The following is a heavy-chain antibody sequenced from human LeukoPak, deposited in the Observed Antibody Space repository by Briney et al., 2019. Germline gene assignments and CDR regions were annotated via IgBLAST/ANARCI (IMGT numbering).Heavy chain of an antibody. CDR3: ARDRLFDYDFWSGYHRWFDP. V-gene: IGHV4-4*07. CDR2: IYTSGST. D-gene: IGHD3-3*01. CDR1: GGSISSYY. Sequence: SETLSLTCTVSGGSISSYYWGWIRQPAGKGLEWIGRIYTSGSTNYNPSLKSRVTMSVDTSKNQFSLKLSSVTAADTAVYYCARDRLFDYDFWSGYHRWFDPWGQGTLVTVSS. J-gene: IGHJ5*02.